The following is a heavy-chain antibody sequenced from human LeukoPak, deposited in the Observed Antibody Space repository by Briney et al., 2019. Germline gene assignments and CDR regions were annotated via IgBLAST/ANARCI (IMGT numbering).Heavy chain of an antibody. J-gene: IGHJ3*02. CDR3: ANLVVVVPAALGYCSAGSCLKAFDI. D-gene: IGHD2-15*01. V-gene: IGHV3-30*18. CDR2: ISYDGSNK. CDR1: GFTFSSYG. Sequence: GRSLRLSCAASGFTFSSYGMHWVRQAPGKGLEWVAVISYDGSNKYYADSVKGRFTISRDNSKNTLYLQMNSLRAEDTAVYYCANLVVVVPAALGYCSAGSCLKAFDIWGQGTMATVSS.